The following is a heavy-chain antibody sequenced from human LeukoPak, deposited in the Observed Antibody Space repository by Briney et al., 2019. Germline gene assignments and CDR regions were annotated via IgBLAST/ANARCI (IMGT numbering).Heavy chain of an antibody. V-gene: IGHV4-4*09. Sequence: SETLSLTRTVSGGSISGGYWSWIRQPPGRGLEWIGYVYTSGSTNYNPSLKSRVTISVDTSKSQFALKLSSVAAADTAVYYCAKSYFDYSTYYSYYFNLWGQGALVTVSS. CDR1: GGSISGGY. D-gene: IGHD4-11*01. CDR3: AKSYFDYSTYYSYYFNL. J-gene: IGHJ4*02. CDR2: VYTSGST.